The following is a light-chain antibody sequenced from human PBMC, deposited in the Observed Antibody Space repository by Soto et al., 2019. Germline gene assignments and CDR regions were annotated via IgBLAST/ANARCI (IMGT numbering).Light chain of an antibody. CDR1: QSISIY. J-gene: IGKJ1*01. V-gene: IGKV1-5*03. CDR3: QQYHNDSPWT. Sequence: DIQMTQSPSSLSASVGDRVTITCRASQSISIYLNWYQQKPGKAPQVLIYKASNLETGVPSRFSGSGSGTEFALFISSLQPDDFATYYCQQYHNDSPWTFGQGTKVDIK. CDR2: KAS.